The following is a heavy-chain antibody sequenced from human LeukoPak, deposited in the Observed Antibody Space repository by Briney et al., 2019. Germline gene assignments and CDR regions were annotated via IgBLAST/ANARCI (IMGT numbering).Heavy chain of an antibody. CDR3: ARVWLEHSFDY. CDR1: GYTFTSYY. J-gene: IGHJ4*02. CDR2: INPSGGST. Sequence: ASVKVSCKASGYTFTSYYMHWVRQAPGQGLEWMGIINPSGGSTSYAQKFQGRVTMTRDMSTSTVYMELSSLRSEDTPVYYCARVWLEHSFDYWGQGPLVPVSS. V-gene: IGHV1-46*01. D-gene: IGHD1/OR15-1a*01.